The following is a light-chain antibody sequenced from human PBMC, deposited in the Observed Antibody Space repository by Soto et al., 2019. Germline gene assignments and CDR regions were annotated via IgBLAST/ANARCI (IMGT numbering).Light chain of an antibody. CDR1: QSVSSNY. Sequence: EIVLTQSPDTLSLSPGERATLSCRASQSVSSNYLAWYQQKPGQAPRLLISGVSTRATGIPDRFSGSGSGTDFTLTISRLEPEDFAVYYCHQYGSSLPYTFGQGTKLDI. V-gene: IGKV3-20*01. CDR2: GVS. J-gene: IGKJ2*01. CDR3: HQYGSSLPYT.